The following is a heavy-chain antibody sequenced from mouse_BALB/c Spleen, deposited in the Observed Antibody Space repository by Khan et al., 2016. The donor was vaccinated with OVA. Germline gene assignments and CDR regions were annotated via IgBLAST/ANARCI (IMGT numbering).Heavy chain of an antibody. CDR1: GYTFTSYW. CDR3: ARSNYYGGSLYALDY. J-gene: IGHJ4*01. D-gene: IGHD1-1*01. CDR2: LGPGSGST. V-gene: IGHV1S41*01. Sequence: DLVKPGASVKLSCKASGYTFTSYWIYWIKQRPGEGLEWIGRLGPGSGSTYYNEMFKDKATLTVDTSSSTSYIQLSSLSSEDSAVYSWARSNYYGGSLYALDYWGQGTSVTVSS.